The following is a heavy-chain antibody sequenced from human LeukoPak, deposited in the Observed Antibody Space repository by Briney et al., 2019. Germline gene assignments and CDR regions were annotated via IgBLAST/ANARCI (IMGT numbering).Heavy chain of an antibody. V-gene: IGHV4-34*01. J-gene: IGHJ5*02. CDR3: ARGRRRYCSGGSCYGGWFDP. CDR1: GGSFSGYY. CDR2: ISHSGST. D-gene: IGHD2-15*01. Sequence: SSETLSLTCAVYGGSFSGYYWSWIRQPPGKGLEWIGEISHSGSTNYNPSLKSRVTISVDTSKNQFSLKLSSVTAADTAVYYCARGRRRYCSGGSCYGGWFDPWGQGTLVTVSS.